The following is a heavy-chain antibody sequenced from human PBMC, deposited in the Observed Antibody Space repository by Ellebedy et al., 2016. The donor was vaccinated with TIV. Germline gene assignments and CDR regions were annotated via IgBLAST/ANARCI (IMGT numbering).Heavy chain of an antibody. Sequence: GESLKISCKGSGYSFTSYCIGWVRQLPGKGLEWMGIVCPSDSHITYSPSFQGQVTISADKSISTPFLQWSSLKASDTAMYYWAVHGVVVPVATDYYYGMDVWGQGTTVTVSS. CDR2: VCPSDSHI. J-gene: IGHJ6*02. CDR1: GYSFTSYC. V-gene: IGHV5-51*01. CDR3: AVHGVVVPVATDYYYGMDV. D-gene: IGHD2-2*01.